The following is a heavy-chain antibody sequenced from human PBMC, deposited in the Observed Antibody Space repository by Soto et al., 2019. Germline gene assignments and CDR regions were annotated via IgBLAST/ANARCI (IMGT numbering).Heavy chain of an antibody. J-gene: IGHJ6*04. Sequence: QVQLVQSGAEVKKPGSSVKVSCRASGGISTSHSISWIRQAPGQGLQWMGGIIPLFGRGNHAQQFQDRLTITAEKSTSTDYMELSSLRLTDTDVYSGASDMDYCHYYGMDVWGKGTTVTASS. D-gene: IGHD2-15*01. V-gene: IGHV1-69*06. CDR3: ASDMDYCHYYGMDV. CDR1: GGISTSHS. CDR2: IIPLFGRG.